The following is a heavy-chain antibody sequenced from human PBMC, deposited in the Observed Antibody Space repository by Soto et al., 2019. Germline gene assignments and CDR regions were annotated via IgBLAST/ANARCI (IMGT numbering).Heavy chain of an antibody. V-gene: IGHV3-7*05. CDR2: IKQDGSEK. CDR3: AGGVGYSNSWFDY. Sequence: EVQLVESGGVLVQPGGSLRLSCAASGFTFSSYWMSWVRQAPGKGLEWVANIKQDGSEKYYVDSLKGRFTITRDNAKNSLYLQMNSLRAEDTAVYYCAGGVGYSNSWFDYWGQGTLVTVSS. D-gene: IGHD4-4*01. CDR1: GFTFSSYW. J-gene: IGHJ4*02.